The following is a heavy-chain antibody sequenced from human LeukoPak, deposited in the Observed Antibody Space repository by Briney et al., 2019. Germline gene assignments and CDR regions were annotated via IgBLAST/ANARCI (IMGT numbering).Heavy chain of an antibody. V-gene: IGHV3-20*04. CDR3: ARVEGYYYDSSGYYLDY. D-gene: IGHD3-22*01. J-gene: IGHJ4*02. Sequence: GGSLRLSCAASGFTFDNYGMSWVRQAPGKGLEWVSGINWNGGSTGYADSVKGRFTISRDNAKNSLYLQMNSLRAEDTALYYCARVEGYYYDSSGYYLDYWGQGTLVTVSS. CDR2: INWNGGST. CDR1: GFTFDNYG.